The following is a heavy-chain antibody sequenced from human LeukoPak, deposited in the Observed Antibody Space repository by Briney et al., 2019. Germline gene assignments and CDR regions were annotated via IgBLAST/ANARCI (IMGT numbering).Heavy chain of an antibody. V-gene: IGHV3-11*01. J-gene: IGHJ4*02. CDR3: ARDPSGYSSSWPNFDY. Sequence: GGSLRLSCAASGFTFSDYYMSWIRQAPGKGLEWVSYISSSGSTIYYADSVKGRFTISRDNAKNSLYLQMNSLRAEDTAVYYCARDPSGYSSSWPNFDYWGQGTLVTVSS. CDR2: ISSSGSTI. CDR1: GFTFSDYY. D-gene: IGHD6-13*01.